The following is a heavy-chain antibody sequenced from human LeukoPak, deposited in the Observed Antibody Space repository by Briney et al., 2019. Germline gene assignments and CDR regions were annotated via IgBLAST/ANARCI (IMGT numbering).Heavy chain of an antibody. J-gene: IGHJ4*02. CDR2: INHRGAT. D-gene: IGHD3-22*01. V-gene: IGHV4-34*01. CDR1: GGSLSDYD. CDR3: ARGKGDLSMIVMIVTAVEFYFDS. Sequence: SETLSLTCAVFGGSLSDYDWSWIRQPPGKGLEWIGEINHRGATNYNPSLKSRVTLSLDTSKNQVSLKLNSLTAADTAVYYCARGKGDLSMIVMIVTAVEFYFDSWGPGTLVTVSS.